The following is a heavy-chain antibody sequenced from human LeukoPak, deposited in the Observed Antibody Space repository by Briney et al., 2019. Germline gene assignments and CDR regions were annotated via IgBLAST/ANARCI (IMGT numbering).Heavy chain of an antibody. CDR2: INGDGSTT. V-gene: IGHV3-74*01. CDR3: ARRTTVTTIDY. CDR1: GFMFSSYW. D-gene: IGHD4-17*01. Sequence: PGGSLRLSCAASGFMFSSYWMHWVRQAPGKGLVWVSRINGDGSTTSYADSVKGRFTNSRDNARNTLYLQMNSLRVEDTAVYYCARRTTVTTIDYWGQGTLVTVSS. J-gene: IGHJ4*02.